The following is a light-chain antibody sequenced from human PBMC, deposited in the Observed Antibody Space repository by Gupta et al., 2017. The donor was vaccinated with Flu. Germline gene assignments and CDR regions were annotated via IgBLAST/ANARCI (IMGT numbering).Light chain of an antibody. V-gene: IGKV3-15*01. J-gene: IGKJ4*01. CDR1: ESVSSN. CDR2: GAS. CDR3: QQYNNWPPLT. Sequence: EIVTTQSPATLSVSPGERATLSCRDSESVSSNLAGYQQKPGQAPRLLIYGASTRATGIPARFSGSGSGTEFTLTISSLQPEDFAVYYCQQYNNWPPLTFGGGTKVEIK.